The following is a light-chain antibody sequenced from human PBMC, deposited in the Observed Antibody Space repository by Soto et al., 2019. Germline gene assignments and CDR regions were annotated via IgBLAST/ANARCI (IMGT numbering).Light chain of an antibody. Sequence: EIVLTQSPATLSLSPGERATLSCRAIQSVSRYLAWYQQKPGQAPRLLIYDASNRATGIPARFSGSGSGTDFTLTISSLEPEDFAVYYCQQRSDWPPTFGGGTKVEIK. V-gene: IGKV3-11*01. CDR1: QSVSRY. CDR2: DAS. CDR3: QQRSDWPPT. J-gene: IGKJ4*01.